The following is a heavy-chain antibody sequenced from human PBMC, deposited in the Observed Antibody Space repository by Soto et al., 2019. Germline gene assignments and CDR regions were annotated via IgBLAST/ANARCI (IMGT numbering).Heavy chain of an antibody. Sequence: GGSPRLSCAASGVTFCSYAMSWVRQAPGKGLEWVSAISGSGGSTYYADSVKGRFTISRDNSKNTLYLQMNSLRAEDTAVYYCAKRPIFGVGSPYYYYYMDVWGKGTTVTVSS. CDR1: GVTFCSYA. V-gene: IGHV3-23*01. CDR3: AKRPIFGVGSPYYYYYMDV. CDR2: ISGSGGST. J-gene: IGHJ6*03. D-gene: IGHD3-3*01.